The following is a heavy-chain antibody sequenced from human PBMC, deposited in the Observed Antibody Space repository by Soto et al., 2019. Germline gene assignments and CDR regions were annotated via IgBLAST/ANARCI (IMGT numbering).Heavy chain of an antibody. V-gene: IGHV1-18*01. CDR2: ISAYNGNT. D-gene: IGHD3-3*01. CDR3: ARDHRDYDFWSGYYLSYYYGMDV. CDR1: GYTFTSCG. Sequence: ASVEVYCKASGYTFTSCGIIWVRQAPGQGLEWMGWISAYNGNTNYAQKLQGRVTMTTDTSTSTAYMELRSLRSDDTAVYYCARDHRDYDFWSGYYLSYYYGMDVWGQGTTVNVSS. J-gene: IGHJ6*02.